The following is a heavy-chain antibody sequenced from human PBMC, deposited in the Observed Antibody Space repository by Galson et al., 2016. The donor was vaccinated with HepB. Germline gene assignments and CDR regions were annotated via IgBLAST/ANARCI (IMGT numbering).Heavy chain of an antibody. D-gene: IGHD2-2*01. CDR1: GYTFLRYG. Sequence: SVKVSCKASGYTFLRYGISWVRQAPEQGLEWMGYISPRNGNTNYTEHFQGRVTMTTDTPTTTAYMELRSLRSDDTAVYFCARSPNHCTTTTCYSLLYFDLWGRGTLITVSS. CDR3: ARSPNHCTTTTCYSLLYFDL. V-gene: IGHV1-18*01. CDR2: ISPRNGNT. J-gene: IGHJ2*01.